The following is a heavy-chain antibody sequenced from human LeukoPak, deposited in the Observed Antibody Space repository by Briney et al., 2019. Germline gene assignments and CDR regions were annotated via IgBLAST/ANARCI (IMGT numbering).Heavy chain of an antibody. D-gene: IGHD6-19*01. J-gene: IGHJ4*02. CDR3: ASPVSGSSGWYYNY. CDR1: GVSFSGYY. V-gene: IGHV4-34*01. CDR2: INHSGST. Sequence: SETLSLTCAVYGVSFSGYYWSWIRQPPGKGLEWIGEINHSGSTNYNPSLKSRDTISVDTSKNQFSLKLSSVTAADTAVYYCASPVSGSSGWYYNYWGQGTLVTVSS.